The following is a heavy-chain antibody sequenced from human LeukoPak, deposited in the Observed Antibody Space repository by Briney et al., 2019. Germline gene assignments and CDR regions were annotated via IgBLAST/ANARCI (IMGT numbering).Heavy chain of an antibody. V-gene: IGHV3-7*01. CDR1: GFTFRNYA. CDR2: IKQDGGQI. J-gene: IGHJ4*02. CDR3: ARLGARQMLEY. D-gene: IGHD4-17*01. Sequence: PGGSLRLSCAASGFTFRNYAMHWVRQAPGKGLEWVANIKQDGGQIYYLESVKGRFTVSRDNAKNSLYLQMNSLRAEDTAVYYCARLGARQMLEYWGQGTLVTVSS.